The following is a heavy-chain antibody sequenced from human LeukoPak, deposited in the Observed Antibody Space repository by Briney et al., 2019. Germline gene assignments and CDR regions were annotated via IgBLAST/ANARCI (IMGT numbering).Heavy chain of an antibody. CDR3: AKRPREYSSSPIDY. J-gene: IGHJ4*02. D-gene: IGHD6-6*01. CDR2: ISGSGGST. V-gene: IGHV3-23*01. CDR1: GFTFSSYA. Sequence: PGGSQRLSCAASGFTFSSYAMSWVRQAPGKGLEWVSAISGSGGSTYYADSVKGRFTISRDNSKNTLYLQMNSLRAEDTAVYYCAKRPREYSSSPIDYWGQGTLVTVSS.